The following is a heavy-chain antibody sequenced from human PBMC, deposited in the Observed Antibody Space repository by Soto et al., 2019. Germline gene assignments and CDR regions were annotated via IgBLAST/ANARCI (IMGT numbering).Heavy chain of an antibody. CDR3: ARDQTYPLNYYGSGSYYPITWFSGMDV. Sequence: SVKVSCKASGGTFSSYAISWVRQAPGQGLEWMGGIIPIFGTANYAQKFQGRVTITADESTSTAYMELSSLRSEDTAVYYCARDQTYPLNYYGSGSYYPITWFSGMDVWGQGTTVTVSS. J-gene: IGHJ6*02. CDR1: GGTFSSYA. V-gene: IGHV1-69*13. CDR2: IIPIFGTA. D-gene: IGHD3-10*01.